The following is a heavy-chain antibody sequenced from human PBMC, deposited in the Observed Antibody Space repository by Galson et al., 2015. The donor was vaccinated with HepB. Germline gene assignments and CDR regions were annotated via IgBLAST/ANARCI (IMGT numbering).Heavy chain of an antibody. V-gene: IGHV3-23*01. Sequence: SLRLSCAASGFTFSSYAMSWVRQAPGKGLEWVSGISGSGVSTYYADSVKGRFTMSRDDSKNRMYLHMNSLRAEDTAVYYCAKSITVAANYGMDVWGQGTTVTVS. J-gene: IGHJ6*02. CDR1: GFTFSSYA. D-gene: IGHD6-19*01. CDR3: AKSITVAANYGMDV. CDR2: ISGSGVST.